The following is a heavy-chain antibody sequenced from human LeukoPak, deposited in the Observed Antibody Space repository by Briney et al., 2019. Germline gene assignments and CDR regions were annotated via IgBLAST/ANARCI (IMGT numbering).Heavy chain of an antibody. V-gene: IGHV4-61*02. CDR3: ARESGYSYGYFDY. J-gene: IGHJ4*02. D-gene: IGHD5-18*01. CDR1: GGSISSGSYY. CDR2: IYTSGST. Sequence: PSQTLSLTCTVSGGSISSGSYYWSWIRQPAGKGLEWIGRIYTSGSTNYNPSLKSRVTISVDTSKNQFSLKLSSVTAADTAVYYCARESGYSYGYFDYWGQGTLVTVSS.